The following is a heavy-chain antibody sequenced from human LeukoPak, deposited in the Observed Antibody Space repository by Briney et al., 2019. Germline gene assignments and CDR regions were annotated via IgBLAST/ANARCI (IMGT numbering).Heavy chain of an antibody. CDR2: INPNSGGT. Sequence: ASVKVSCKASGYTFTGYYMHWVRQAPGQGLEWMGWINPNSGGTNYAQKFQGWVTMTRDTSISTAYMELSRLRSDDTAVYYCAASPYDFWSANPPSWFDPWGQGTLVTVSS. CDR1: GYTFTGYY. J-gene: IGHJ5*02. CDR3: AASPYDFWSANPPSWFDP. D-gene: IGHD3-3*01. V-gene: IGHV1-2*04.